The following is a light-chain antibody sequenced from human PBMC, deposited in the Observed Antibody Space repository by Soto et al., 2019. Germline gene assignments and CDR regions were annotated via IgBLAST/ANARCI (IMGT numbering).Light chain of an antibody. J-gene: IGLJ1*01. Sequence: QSVLTQPPSASGTPGQRVTISCSGSYSNIGSKPVNWYQQFPGTAPKLLIYSNNQRPSGVPDRFSGSKSGTSASLAISGLQSEDEADYYGAAWDDSLNVYVFGTGTKRTVL. CDR2: SNN. CDR1: YSNIGSKP. CDR3: AAWDDSLNVYV. V-gene: IGLV1-44*01.